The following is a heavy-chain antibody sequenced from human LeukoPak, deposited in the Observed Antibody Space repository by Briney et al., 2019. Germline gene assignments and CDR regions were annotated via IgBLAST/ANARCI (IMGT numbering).Heavy chain of an antibody. J-gene: IGHJ4*02. D-gene: IGHD3-10*01. V-gene: IGHV3-7*04. CDR1: GFTFSGYW. CDR3: AGVGYDSRTYYIGDY. CDR2: IKQDGSED. Sequence: PGGSLRLSCAASGFTFSGYWMSWVRQAPGKGLEWVANIKQDGSEDYYVDSVKGRFTISRDNAKNSLYLQMNSLRAEDTAVCYCAGVGYDSRTYYIGDYWGQGTLVTVSS.